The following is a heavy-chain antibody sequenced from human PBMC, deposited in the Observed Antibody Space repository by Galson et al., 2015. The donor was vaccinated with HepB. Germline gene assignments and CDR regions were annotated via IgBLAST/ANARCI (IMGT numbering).Heavy chain of an antibody. CDR3: ARLKYYDESSGYLRNWSGP. CDR2: IYPGDSDS. CDR1: GYSFTSYW. Sequence: QSVAEVKKPGESLKISCKGSGYSFTSYWIGWVRQMPGKGLEGMGIIYPGDSDSRYSPSFQGQVTISADKSISTAYLQWSSLKASENAMYYCARLKYYDESSGYLRNWSGPWGPGTLVTVPS. J-gene: IGHJ5*02. D-gene: IGHD3-22*01. V-gene: IGHV5-51*03.